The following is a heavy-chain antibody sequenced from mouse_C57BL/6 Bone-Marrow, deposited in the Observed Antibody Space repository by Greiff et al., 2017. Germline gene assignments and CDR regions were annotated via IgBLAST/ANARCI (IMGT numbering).Heavy chain of an antibody. CDR3: ASYDYGPPYAMDY. D-gene: IGHD2-4*01. Sequence: VQLKESGGGLVKPGGSLKLSCAASGFTFSDYGLHWVRQAPEKGLEWVAYFSSGSSTIYYADTVKGRFTISSDNAKNTLFLRMTIRSSEDTSMDYFASYDYGPPYAMDYWGQGTSVTVSA. V-gene: IGHV5-17*01. J-gene: IGHJ4*01. CDR2: FSSGSSTI. CDR1: GFTFSDYG.